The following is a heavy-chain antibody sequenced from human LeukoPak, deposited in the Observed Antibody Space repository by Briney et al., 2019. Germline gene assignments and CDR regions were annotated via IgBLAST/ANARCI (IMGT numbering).Heavy chain of an antibody. CDR1: GYTFTSYG. CDR2: ISAYNGNT. Sequence: ASVTVSFKASGYTFTSYGISWVRQAPGQGLEWMGWISAYNGNTNYAQKLQGRVTMTTDTSTSTAYMELRSLRSDGTAVYYCARSSMAYSSGWYDYWGQGTLVTVSS. D-gene: IGHD6-19*01. CDR3: ARSSMAYSSGWYDY. V-gene: IGHV1-18*01. J-gene: IGHJ4*02.